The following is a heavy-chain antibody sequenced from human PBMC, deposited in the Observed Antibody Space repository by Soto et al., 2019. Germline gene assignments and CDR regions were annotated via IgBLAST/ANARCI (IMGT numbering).Heavy chain of an antibody. J-gene: IGHJ6*02. CDR1: GFTFSSYG. CDR3: GRDLYYDSSGYYYYYYYGMDV. D-gene: IGHD3-22*01. CDR2: IWYDGSNK. Sequence: VQLVESGGGVVQPGRSLRLSCAASGFTFSSYGMHWVRQAPGKGLEWVAVIWYDGSNKYYADSVKGRFTISRDNSKNTLYLQMNSLRAEDTAVYYCGRDLYYDSSGYYYYYYYGMDVWGQGTTVTVSS. V-gene: IGHV3-33*01.